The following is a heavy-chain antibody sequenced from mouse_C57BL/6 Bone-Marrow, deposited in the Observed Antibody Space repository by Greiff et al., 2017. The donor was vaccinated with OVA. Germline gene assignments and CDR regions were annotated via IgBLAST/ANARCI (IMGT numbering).Heavy chain of an antibody. J-gene: IGHJ4*01. CDR2: IYPSDSYT. CDR1: GYTFTSYW. V-gene: IGHV1-50*01. D-gene: IGHD1-1*02. Sequence: QVQLQQPGPELVKPGASVKLSCKASGYTFTSYWMQWVKQRPGQGLEWIGQIYPSDSYTNYNQKFKGKATLTVDKSSSTAYMQLSSLTSEDSAVYYCAREGGWYDMDDWGKGTSVTVSS. CDR3: AREGGWYDMDD.